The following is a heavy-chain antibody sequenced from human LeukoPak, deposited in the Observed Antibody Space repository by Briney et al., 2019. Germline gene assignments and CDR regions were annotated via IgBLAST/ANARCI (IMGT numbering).Heavy chain of an antibody. CDR3: ARVGDGSGSYLDNWFDP. D-gene: IGHD3-10*01. J-gene: IGHJ5*02. Sequence: SETLSLTCAVSDDSFSSHYWTWIRQPPGKGLEWIGYIYYSGSTNYNPSLKSRVTISVDTSKNQFSLKLSSVTAADTAVYYCARVGDGSGSYLDNWFDPWGQGTLVTVSS. V-gene: IGHV4-59*11. CDR1: DDSFSSHY. CDR2: IYYSGST.